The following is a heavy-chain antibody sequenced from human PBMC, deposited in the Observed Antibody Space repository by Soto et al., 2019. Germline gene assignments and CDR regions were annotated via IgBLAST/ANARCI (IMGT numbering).Heavy chain of an antibody. CDR3: AKDPPQTGTTFDY. Sequence: GGAPRLSRVSSGFTLSNYAMSWGRPAPEKGLQWVSTINRSGADTYYADSVKGRFTISRDNSKNTLYLQMNSLTVEDTAVYYCAKDPPQTGTTFDYWGQGTLVTVSS. V-gene: IGHV3-23*01. D-gene: IGHD1-1*01. CDR1: GFTLSNYA. CDR2: INRSGADT. J-gene: IGHJ4*02.